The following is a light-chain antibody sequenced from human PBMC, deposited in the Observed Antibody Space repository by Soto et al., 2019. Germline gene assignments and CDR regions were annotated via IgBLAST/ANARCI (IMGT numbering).Light chain of an antibody. Sequence: QSALTQPASVSGSPGQSITISCTGTSSDVGGYNYVSWYQQHPGKAPKLMIYEVSNRPSGVSNRFSGSKSGNTASLTISGXXAEXEADYYCSSYTTSSTWVFGGGTKLTVL. J-gene: IGLJ3*02. CDR2: EVS. V-gene: IGLV2-14*01. CDR1: SSDVGGYNY. CDR3: SSYTTSSTWV.